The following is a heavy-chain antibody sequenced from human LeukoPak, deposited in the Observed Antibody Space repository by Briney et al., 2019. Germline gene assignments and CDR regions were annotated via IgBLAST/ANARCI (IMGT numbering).Heavy chain of an antibody. D-gene: IGHD3-22*01. CDR3: ARAAEVVASTEAWFDP. Sequence: PGGSLRLSCTASGFIFSTYNMNCVRQAPGKGLEWVSYISLSSTAIYYADSVKGRFTISRDNAKNSLYLQMNSLRGEDTAVYYGARAAEVVASTEAWFDPWGQGTLVTVSS. V-gene: IGHV3-48*01. CDR1: GFIFSTYN. J-gene: IGHJ5*02. CDR2: ISLSSTAI.